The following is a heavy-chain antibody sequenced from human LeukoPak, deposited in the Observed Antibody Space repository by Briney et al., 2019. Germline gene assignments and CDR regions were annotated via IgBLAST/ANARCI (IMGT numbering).Heavy chain of an antibody. CDR3: AKDGRQRKTYFYGSGSANAFDI. D-gene: IGHD3-10*01. V-gene: IGHV3-11*04. Sequence: GGSLRLSCAASGFTFSDYYMSWIRQAPGKGLEWVSYISSSGSTIYYADSVKGRFTISRDNSKNTLYLQMSSLRAEDTAVYYCAKDGRQRKTYFYGSGSANAFDIWGQGTMVTVSP. CDR2: ISSSGSTI. CDR1: GFTFSDYY. J-gene: IGHJ3*02.